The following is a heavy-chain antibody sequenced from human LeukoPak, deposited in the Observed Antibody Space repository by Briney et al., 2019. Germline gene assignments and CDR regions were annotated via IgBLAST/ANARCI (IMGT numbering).Heavy chain of an antibody. V-gene: IGHV4-30-2*01. D-gene: IGHD6-13*01. CDR1: GGSISSGGYS. J-gene: IGHJ5*02. CDR3: ARGTAAGMGIDP. Sequence: SQTLSLTCAVSGGSISSGGYSWSWILQPPGKGLECIGYIYQSGSTYYNPSLKSRVTISVDTSKNQFSLKLSSVTAADTAVYYCARGTAAGMGIDPWGQGTLVTVSS. CDR2: IYQSGST.